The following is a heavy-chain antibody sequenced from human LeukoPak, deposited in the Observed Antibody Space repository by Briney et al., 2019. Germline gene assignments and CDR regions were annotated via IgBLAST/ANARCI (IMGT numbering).Heavy chain of an antibody. D-gene: IGHD2-15*01. CDR3: ARDGGGSLYGMDV. CDR1: GGSISSYY. J-gene: IGHJ6*02. CDR2: IYYSGST. V-gene: IGHV4-59*01. Sequence: PSETLSLTCTVSGGSISSYYWSWIRQPPGKGLEWIGYIYYSGSTNYNPSLKSRVTISVDTSKNQFSLKLSSVTAADTAVYYCARDGGGSLYGMDVWGQGTTVTVSS.